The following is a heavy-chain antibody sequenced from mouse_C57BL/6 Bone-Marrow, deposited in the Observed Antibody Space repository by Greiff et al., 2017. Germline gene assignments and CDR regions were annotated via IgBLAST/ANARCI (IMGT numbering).Heavy chain of an antibody. Sequence: QVQLQQSGAELVKPGASVKISCKASGYAFSSYWMNWVKQRPGKGLEWIGQIYPGDGDTNYNGKFKGKATLTADKSSSTAYMQLSSLTSEDSAVYFCARDYSNYPYYYAMYYWGQGTSVTVFS. J-gene: IGHJ4*01. CDR1: GYAFSSYW. D-gene: IGHD2-5*01. CDR3: ARDYSNYPYYYAMYY. CDR2: IYPGDGDT. V-gene: IGHV1-80*01.